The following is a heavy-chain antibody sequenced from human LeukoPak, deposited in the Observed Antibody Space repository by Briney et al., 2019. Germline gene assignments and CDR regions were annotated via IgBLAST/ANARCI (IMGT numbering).Heavy chain of an antibody. CDR2: ISAYNGNT. CDR1: GYTFTSYG. Sequence: GASVKVSCTASGYTFTSYGISWVRQAPGQGLEWMGWISAYNGNTNYAQKLQGRVTMATDTSTSTAYIELRSLRSDDTAVYYCARDYRDSSNHNDYWGQGTLVSVSS. J-gene: IGHJ4*02. D-gene: IGHD4-11*01. CDR3: ARDYRDSSNHNDY. V-gene: IGHV1-18*01.